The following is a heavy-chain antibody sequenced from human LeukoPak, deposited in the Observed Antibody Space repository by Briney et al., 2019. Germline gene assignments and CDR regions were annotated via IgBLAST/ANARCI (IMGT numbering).Heavy chain of an antibody. CDR3: ARQGSGRAFDI. V-gene: IGHV4-4*07. J-gene: IGHJ3*02. CDR1: GDYIRSYY. Sequence: PSETLSLTCTVSGDYIRSYYWSWIRQPAGKGLEWIGRMYSSGNTKYNPSLESRVTISVDTSKNQFSLKLISVTAADTAVYFCARQGSGRAFDIWGQGTMVTVSS. CDR2: MYSSGNT.